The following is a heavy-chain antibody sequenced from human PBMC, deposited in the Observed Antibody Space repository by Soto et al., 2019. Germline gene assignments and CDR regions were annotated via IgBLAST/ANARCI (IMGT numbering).Heavy chain of an antibody. CDR3: ARDIRYCSSTSCYGPYFDY. J-gene: IGHJ4*02. CDR2: IYSGGST. CDR1: GFTVSTKY. Sequence: GGSLRLSCAASGFTVSTKYMSWVRQAPGKGLEWVSVIYSGGSTFYADSVRGRFTISRDNSKNTVNLQMNSLRAEDTAVYYCARDIRYCSSTSCYGPYFDYWGQGTLVTVSS. D-gene: IGHD2-2*01. V-gene: IGHV3-66*01.